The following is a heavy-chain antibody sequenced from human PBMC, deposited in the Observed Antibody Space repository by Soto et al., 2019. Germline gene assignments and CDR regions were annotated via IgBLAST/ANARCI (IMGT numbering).Heavy chain of an antibody. Sequence: GSLRLSCAASGFTFNYYAMSWVRQAPGKGLEWVSAISGSSGSTYYADSVKGRFTISRDNSKNALYLQMNSLRAEDTAMYHCAKIIVVVPAAGDAFDIWGQGTMVTVSS. V-gene: IGHV3-23*01. CDR2: ISGSSGST. J-gene: IGHJ3*02. CDR3: AKIIVVVPAAGDAFDI. CDR1: GFTFNYYA. D-gene: IGHD2-2*01.